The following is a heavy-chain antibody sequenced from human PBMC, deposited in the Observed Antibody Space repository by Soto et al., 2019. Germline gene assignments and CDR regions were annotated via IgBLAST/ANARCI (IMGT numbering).Heavy chain of an antibody. Sequence: QVQLQESGPGLVKPSQTLSLTCTVSGGSISSGGYYWSWIRQHPGKGLEWIGYIFYSGSTYYNPSLKSRVTISVDTSKNQFSLKLSSVTAADTAVYYCARVMVTVARTYYFDYWGQGTLVTVSS. V-gene: IGHV4-31*03. CDR2: IFYSGST. CDR1: GGSISSGGYY. J-gene: IGHJ4*02. D-gene: IGHD5-18*01. CDR3: ARVMVTVARTYYFDY.